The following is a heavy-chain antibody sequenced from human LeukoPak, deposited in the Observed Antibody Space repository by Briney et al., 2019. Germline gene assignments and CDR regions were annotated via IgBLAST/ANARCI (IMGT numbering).Heavy chain of an antibody. CDR3: AKHYMGSSYNHGLDC. Sequence: SQTLSLTCTVSGGSISSVNYYWGWIRQPPGKGLEWIGSIYYSGTTYYNPSLKSRVTISVDTSKNQFSLKLSSVTAADTALYYCAKHYMGSSYNHGLDCWGQGTLVTVSS. V-gene: IGHV4-39*01. D-gene: IGHD3-10*01. J-gene: IGHJ4*02. CDR2: IYYSGTT. CDR1: GGSISSVNYY.